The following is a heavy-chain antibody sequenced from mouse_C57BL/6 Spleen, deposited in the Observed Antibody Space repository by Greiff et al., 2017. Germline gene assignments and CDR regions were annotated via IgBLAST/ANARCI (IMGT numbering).Heavy chain of an antibody. CDR3: ARSAIYSNFSYWYFDV. D-gene: IGHD2-5*01. V-gene: IGHV14-2*01. Sequence: EVQVVESGAELVKPGASVKLSCTASGFNIKDYYMHWVKQRTEQGLEWIGRIDPEDGETKYAPKFQGKATITADTSSNTAYLQLSSLTSVDTAVYYCARSAIYSNFSYWYFDVWGTGTTVTVSS. CDR2: IDPEDGET. J-gene: IGHJ1*03. CDR1: GFNIKDYY.